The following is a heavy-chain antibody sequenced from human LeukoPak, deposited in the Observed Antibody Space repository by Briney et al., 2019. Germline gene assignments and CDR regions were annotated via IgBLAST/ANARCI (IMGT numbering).Heavy chain of an antibody. CDR1: GYTFTSYA. D-gene: IGHD2-15*01. Sequence: GASVKVSCKASGYTFTSYAMHWVRQAPAQRLEWMGWINAGNGNTKYSQKFQGRVTTTRDTSASTAYMELSSLRSEDTAVYYCARGCSGGSCYNFDYWGQGTLVTASS. CDR2: INAGNGNT. V-gene: IGHV1-3*01. CDR3: ARGCSGGSCYNFDY. J-gene: IGHJ4*02.